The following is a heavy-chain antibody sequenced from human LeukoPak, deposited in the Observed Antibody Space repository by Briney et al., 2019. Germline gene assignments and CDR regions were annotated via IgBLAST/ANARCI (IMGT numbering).Heavy chain of an antibody. V-gene: IGHV4-61*01. Sequence: SETLSLTCTVSGGSVSRDNYSWSWIRQPPGKGLEWIGYISYSGSTNYNPSLKSRVTISVDTSKNQFSLKLRSVTAADTAVYYCARVLAYYYGMDVWGQGTTVTVSS. CDR1: GGSVSRDNYS. J-gene: IGHJ6*02. CDR3: ARVLAYYYGMDV. CDR2: ISYSGST.